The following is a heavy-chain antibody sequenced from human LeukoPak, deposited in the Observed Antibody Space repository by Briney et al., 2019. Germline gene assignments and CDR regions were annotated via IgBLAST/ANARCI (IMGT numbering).Heavy chain of an antibody. Sequence: GGSLRLSCAASGFTFSGYVMTWVRQPPGKGLQWVADISGSGGSTYYADSVKGRFSISRDNSKNTLYLQMSSLRAEGTAVYYCAKDQYGDSFFDYWGQGTLVTVSS. J-gene: IGHJ4*02. V-gene: IGHV3-23*01. CDR1: GFTFSGYV. CDR2: ISGSGGST. D-gene: IGHD4-17*01. CDR3: AKDQYGDSFFDY.